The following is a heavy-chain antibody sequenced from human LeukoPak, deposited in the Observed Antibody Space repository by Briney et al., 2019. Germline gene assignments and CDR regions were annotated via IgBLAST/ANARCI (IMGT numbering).Heavy chain of an antibody. V-gene: IGHV4-39*01. CDR2: IYYSGST. CDR3: ARLGLAAAGVRLYYYYGMDV. CDR1: GGSISSSSYY. Sequence: SETLSLTCTVSGGSISSSSYYWGWIRQPPGTGLEWIGSIYYSGSTYYNPSLKSRVTISVDTSKNQFSLKLSSVTAADTAVYYCARLGLAAAGVRLYYYYGMDVWGQGTTVTVSS. J-gene: IGHJ6*02. D-gene: IGHD6-13*01.